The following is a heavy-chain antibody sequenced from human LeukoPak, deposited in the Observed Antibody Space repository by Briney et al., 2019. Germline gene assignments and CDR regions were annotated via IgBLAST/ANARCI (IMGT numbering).Heavy chain of an antibody. CDR3: ARDTKVVPAATDSFDY. J-gene: IGHJ4*02. CDR2: INPSGGST. Sequence: ASVTVSCKASGYTFTSYYMHWVRQAPGQGLEWMGIINPSGGSTSYAQKFQGRVTMTRDTFTSTVYMELSSLRSEDTAVYYCARDTKVVPAATDSFDYWGQGTLVTVSS. V-gene: IGHV1-46*01. D-gene: IGHD2-2*01. CDR1: GYTFTSYY.